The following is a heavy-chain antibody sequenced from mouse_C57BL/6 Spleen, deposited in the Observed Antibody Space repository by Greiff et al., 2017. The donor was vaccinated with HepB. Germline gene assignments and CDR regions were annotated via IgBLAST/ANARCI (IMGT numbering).Heavy chain of an antibody. CDR1: GYAFTNYL. D-gene: IGHD1-1*01. CDR2: INPGSGGT. CDR3: ATITTVADD. Sequence: QVQLQQSGAELVRPGTSVKVSCKASGYAFTNYLIEWVKQRPGQGLEWIGVINPGSGGTNYNEKFKGKATLTADKSASTAYMQLSSLTSEDSAVYCCATITTVADDWGQGTTLTVSS. V-gene: IGHV1-54*01. J-gene: IGHJ2*01.